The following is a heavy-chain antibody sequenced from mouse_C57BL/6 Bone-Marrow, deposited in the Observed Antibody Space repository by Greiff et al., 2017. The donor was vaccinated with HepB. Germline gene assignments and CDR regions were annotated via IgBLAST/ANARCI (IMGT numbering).Heavy chain of an antibody. V-gene: IGHV5-12*01. Sequence: DVMLVESGGGLVQPGGSLKLSCAASGFIFSDYYMYWVRQTPEKRLEWVAYISNGGGSTYYPDTVKGRFTISRDNAKNTLYLQMSRLKSEDTAMYYCARKITTVVEGWYFDVWGTGTTVTVSS. CDR1: GFIFSDYY. J-gene: IGHJ1*03. CDR3: ARKITTVVEGWYFDV. CDR2: ISNGGGST. D-gene: IGHD1-1*01.